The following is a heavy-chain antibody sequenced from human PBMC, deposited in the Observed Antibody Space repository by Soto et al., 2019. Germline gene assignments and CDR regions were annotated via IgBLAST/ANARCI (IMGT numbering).Heavy chain of an antibody. CDR1: GVSFSSYA. CDR3: AKDRSTYYLVPPFDP. D-gene: IGHD3-10*01. CDR2: ISGSGGST. J-gene: IGHJ5*02. Sequence: GVSLRLSCAASGVSFSSYAMSWFRQAPGKGLEWVSAISGSGGSTYYADSVKGRFTISRDNSKNTLYLQMNSLRAEDTAVYYCAKDRSTYYLVPPFDPWGQGTLVTVSS. V-gene: IGHV3-23*01.